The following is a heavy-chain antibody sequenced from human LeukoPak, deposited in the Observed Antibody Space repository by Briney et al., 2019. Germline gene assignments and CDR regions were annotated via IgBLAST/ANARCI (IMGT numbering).Heavy chain of an antibody. J-gene: IGHJ3*02. V-gene: IGHV4-4*02. CDR1: GGSISSSNW. Sequence: SETLSLTCAVSGGSISSSNWWSWVRQPSGKGLEWIGEIYHSGSTNYNPSLKSRVTISVDKSKNQFSLKLSSVTAADTAVYYCASGRGIAARRDAFDIWGQGTMVTVSS. CDR2: IYHSGST. D-gene: IGHD6-13*01. CDR3: ASGRGIAARRDAFDI.